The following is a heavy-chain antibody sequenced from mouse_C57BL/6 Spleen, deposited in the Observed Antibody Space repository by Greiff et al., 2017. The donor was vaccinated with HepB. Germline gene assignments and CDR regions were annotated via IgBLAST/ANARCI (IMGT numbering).Heavy chain of an antibody. Sequence: EVKLVESGGGLVKPGGSLKLSCAASGFTFSDYGMHWVRQAPEKGLEWVAYISSGSSTIYYADTVKGRFTISRDNAKSTLFLQMTSLRSEDTAMYYCARAYDGYYVDYAMDYWGQGTSVTVSS. D-gene: IGHD2-3*01. J-gene: IGHJ4*01. CDR2: ISSGSSTI. V-gene: IGHV5-17*01. CDR1: GFTFSDYG. CDR3: ARAYDGYYVDYAMDY.